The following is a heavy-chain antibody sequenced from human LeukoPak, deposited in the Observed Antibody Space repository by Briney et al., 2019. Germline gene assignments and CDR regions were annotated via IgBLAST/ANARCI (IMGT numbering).Heavy chain of an antibody. Sequence: PSETLSLTCTVSGGSISSYYWSWIRQPPGKGLEWIGYIYYSGSTNYNPSLKSRVTISVDTSKNQFSLKLSSVTAADTAVYYCARGYCSSTSCLKASRWFDPWGQGTLVTVSS. CDR1: GGSISSYY. D-gene: IGHD2-2*01. CDR3: ARGYCSSTSCLKASRWFDP. J-gene: IGHJ5*02. V-gene: IGHV4-59*01. CDR2: IYYSGST.